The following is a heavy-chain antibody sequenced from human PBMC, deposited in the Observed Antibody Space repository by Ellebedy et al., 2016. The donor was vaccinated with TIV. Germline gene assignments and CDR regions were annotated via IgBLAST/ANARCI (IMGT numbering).Heavy chain of an antibody. V-gene: IGHV4-34*01. CDR3: ARGKMYNWFSGWFDP. Sequence: ESLKISCAASGFTFNDAWMSWVRQTPGKGLEWIGEINHSGSTNYSPSLKSRVSLSIDTSKNQFSLKLTSVTAADTGVYYCARGKMYNWFSGWFDPWGQGTLVTVSS. CDR1: GFTFNDAW. D-gene: IGHD1-1*01. CDR2: INHSGST. J-gene: IGHJ5*02.